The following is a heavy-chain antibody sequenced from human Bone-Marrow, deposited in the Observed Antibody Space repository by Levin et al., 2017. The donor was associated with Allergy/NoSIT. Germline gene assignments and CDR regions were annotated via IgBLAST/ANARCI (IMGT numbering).Heavy chain of an antibody. CDR1: GFTFSSYE. CDR2: ISSSGSTI. V-gene: IGHV3-48*03. Sequence: GESLKISCAASGFTFSSYEMNWVRQAPGKGLEWVSYISSSGSTIYYADSVKGRFTISRDNAKNSLYLQMNSLRAEDTAVYYCARNSGYCSSTSCYGDVGDYDYWGQGTLVTVSS. CDR3: ARNSGYCSSTSCYGDVGDYDY. J-gene: IGHJ4*02. D-gene: IGHD2-2*01.